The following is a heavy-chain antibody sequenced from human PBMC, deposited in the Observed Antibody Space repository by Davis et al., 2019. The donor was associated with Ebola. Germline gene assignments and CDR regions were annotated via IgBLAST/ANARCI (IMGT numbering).Heavy chain of an antibody. CDR2: INHDGTTI. J-gene: IGHJ4*02. D-gene: IGHD3/OR15-3a*01. CDR1: GFTFSSQW. Sequence: GESLKISCAASGFTFSSQWMHWVRQAPGKGLVWVSRINHDGTTINYADSVKGRFTISRDNAKSTLYLQMSSLRAEDTAVYYCTTAPGFLDLYWGQGTLVTVSS. CDR3: TTAPGFLDLY. V-gene: IGHV3-74*01.